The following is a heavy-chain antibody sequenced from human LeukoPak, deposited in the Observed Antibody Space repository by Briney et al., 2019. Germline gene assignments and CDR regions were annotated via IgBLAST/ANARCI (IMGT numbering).Heavy chain of an antibody. V-gene: IGHV4-38-2*01. D-gene: IGHD5-18*01. CDR2: IYHSGST. J-gene: IGHJ4*02. Sequence: SQTLSLTCAVSGYSISSGYYWGWIRQPPGKGLEWIGSIYHSGSTYYNPSLKSRVTISVDTSKNQFSLKLSSVTAADTAVYYCARHVLSSGYSYGLNFDYWGQGTLVTVSS. CDR3: ARHVLSSGYSYGLNFDY. CDR1: GYSISSGYY.